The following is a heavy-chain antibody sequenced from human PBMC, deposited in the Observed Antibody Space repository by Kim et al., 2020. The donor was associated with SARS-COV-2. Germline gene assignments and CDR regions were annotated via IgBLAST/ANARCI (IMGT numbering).Heavy chain of an antibody. CDR3: AKDSGVVTAVRVYYYYGMDV. D-gene: IGHD2-21*02. J-gene: IGHJ6*02. V-gene: IGHV3-23*01. Sequence: FTISRDNSKNTLYLQMNSLRAEDTAVYYCAKDSGVVTAVRVYYYYGMDVWGQGTTVTVSS.